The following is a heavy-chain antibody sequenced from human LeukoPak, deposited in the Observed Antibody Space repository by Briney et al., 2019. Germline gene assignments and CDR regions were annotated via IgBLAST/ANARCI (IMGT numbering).Heavy chain of an antibody. V-gene: IGHV3-30*03. J-gene: IGHJ5*02. Sequence: PGGSLRLSCAASGFYFRDHWMDWVRQAPGKGLEWVAVISFDGSNKYYADSVKGRFTISRDNSKNTLYLQMNSLRADDTAVYYCATRDIVVVAAAANWFDPWGQGTLVTVSS. D-gene: IGHD2-2*01. CDR2: ISFDGSNK. CDR1: GFYFRDHW. CDR3: ATRDIVVVAAAANWFDP.